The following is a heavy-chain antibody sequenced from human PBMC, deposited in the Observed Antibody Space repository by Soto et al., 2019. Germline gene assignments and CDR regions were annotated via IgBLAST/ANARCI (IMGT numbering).Heavy chain of an antibody. D-gene: IGHD6-19*01. CDR1: GYTFTSYY. V-gene: IGHV1-46*01. CDR3: ARVVAVPADFDY. J-gene: IGHJ4*02. CDR2: INPSGGST. Sequence: ASVKVSRKASGYTFTSYYMHWVRQAPGQGLEWMGIINPSGGSTSYAQKFQGRVTMTRDTSTSTVYMELSSLRSEDTAVYYCARVVAVPADFDYWGQGTLVTVSS.